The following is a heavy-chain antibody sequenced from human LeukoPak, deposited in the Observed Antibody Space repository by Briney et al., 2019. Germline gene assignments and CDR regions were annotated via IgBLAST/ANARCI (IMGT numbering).Heavy chain of an antibody. CDR3: ARIRLPLGYCSTTSCYGAFDY. Sequence: SGTLSLTCAVSGGSISSSNWWNWVRQTPGKGLEWIGEIYHRGNTHYNPSLKSRVTISVDTSKSQFSLKLSSVTAADTAVYYCARIRLPLGYCSTTSCYGAFDYWGQGTLVTVSS. D-gene: IGHD2-2*01. J-gene: IGHJ4*02. V-gene: IGHV4-4*02. CDR2: IYHRGNT. CDR1: GGSISSSNW.